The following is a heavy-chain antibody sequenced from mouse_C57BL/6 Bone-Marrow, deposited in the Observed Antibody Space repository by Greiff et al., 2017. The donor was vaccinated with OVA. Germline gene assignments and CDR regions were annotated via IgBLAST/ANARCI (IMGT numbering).Heavy chain of an antibody. CDR2: LSPAPCDT. CDR3: TAGLRRAMDY. CDR1: GFNIKDDY. V-gene: IGHV14-4*01. J-gene: IGHJ4*01. D-gene: IGHD2-4*01. Sequence: EVQLQQSGAELVRPGASVKLSCTASGFNIKDDYMHWVKQRPEQGLECLFFLSPAPCDTEYASTFQGQATITADTSSNTAYLQLSSLTSEDTAVYYCTAGLRRAMDYWGQGTSVTVSS.